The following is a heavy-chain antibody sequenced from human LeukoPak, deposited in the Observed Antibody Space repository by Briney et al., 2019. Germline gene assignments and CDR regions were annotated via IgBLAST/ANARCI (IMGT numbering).Heavy chain of an antibody. CDR1: GFTFSTYA. CDR2: INNSGGST. CDR3: AREPRGSSYYYDSSGYADYAFDI. Sequence: PGGSLRLSCSASGFTFSTYAVHWVRQAPGKGLECVSAINNSGGSTYYADSVKGRFTISRDNAKNSLYLQMNSLRAEDTAVYYCAREPRGSSYYYDSSGYADYAFDIWGQGTMVTVSS. J-gene: IGHJ3*02. D-gene: IGHD3-22*01. V-gene: IGHV3-64*04.